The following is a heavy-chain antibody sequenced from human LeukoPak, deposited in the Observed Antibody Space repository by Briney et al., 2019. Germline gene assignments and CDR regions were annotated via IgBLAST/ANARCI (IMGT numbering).Heavy chain of an antibody. CDR3: ARSIVVVPAAQNWFDP. Sequence: GGSLRLSCAASGFTFSSYGMSWVRQAPGKGLEWVANIKQDGTDKYYVDSVRGRFTISRHNAKNSLYLQMNSLRAEDTAVYYCARSIVVVPAAQNWFDPWGQGTLVTVSS. CDR2: IKQDGTDK. CDR1: GFTFSSYG. D-gene: IGHD2-2*01. V-gene: IGHV3-7*01. J-gene: IGHJ5*02.